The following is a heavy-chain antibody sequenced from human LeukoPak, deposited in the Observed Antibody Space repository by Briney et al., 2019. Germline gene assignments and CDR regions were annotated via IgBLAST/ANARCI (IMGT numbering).Heavy chain of an antibody. D-gene: IGHD3-3*01. J-gene: IGHJ5*02. V-gene: IGHV4-30-4*08. CDR2: IYYSGST. CDR1: GGSISSGDYY. CDR3: AGGEVIIRGGYNWFDP. Sequence: PSQTLSLTCTVSGGSISSGDYYWSWIRQPPGKGLEWLGYIYYSGSTYYNPSLKSRVTISVDTSKNQFSLKLSSVTAADTAVYYCAGGEVIIRGGYNWFDPWGQGTLVTVSS.